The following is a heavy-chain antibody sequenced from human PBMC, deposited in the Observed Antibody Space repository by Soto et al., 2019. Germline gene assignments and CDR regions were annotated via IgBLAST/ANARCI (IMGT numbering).Heavy chain of an antibody. CDR3: ARLPYSSGWYYFDY. CDR1: GGSISSYY. J-gene: IGHJ4*02. V-gene: IGHV4-59*08. D-gene: IGHD6-19*01. CDR2: IYYSGST. Sequence: SETLSLTCTVSGGSISSYYWSWIRQPPGKGLEWIGYIYYSGSTNYNPSLKSRVTISEDTSKNQFSLKLSSVTAADTAVYYCARLPYSSGWYYFDYWGQGTLVTVSS.